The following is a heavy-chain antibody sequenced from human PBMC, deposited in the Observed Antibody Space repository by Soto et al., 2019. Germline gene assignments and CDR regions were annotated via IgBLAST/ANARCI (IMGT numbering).Heavy chain of an antibody. CDR1: GDTFNVYS. CDR3: ATSYGSGYRAFDY. CDR2: VNPIVSMS. D-gene: IGHD3-10*01. J-gene: IGHJ4*02. Sequence: QVQLVQSGAEVKRPGSSVKVSCKASGDTFNVYSINWVRQAPGLGLEWMGRVNPIVSMSNYAQRFQGRVTMTADKATSTAHMELSGLRSEDTAIYYCATSYGSGYRAFDYWGQGALVTVSS. V-gene: IGHV1-69*04.